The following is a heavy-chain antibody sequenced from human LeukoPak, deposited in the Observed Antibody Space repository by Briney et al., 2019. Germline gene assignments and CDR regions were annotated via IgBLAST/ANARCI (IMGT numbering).Heavy chain of an antibody. J-gene: IGHJ4*02. D-gene: IGHD1-26*01. CDR2: ISGSGGST. V-gene: IGHV3-23*01. CDR1: GFTLSNFR. CDR3: ATPSSGSYYSYYFDY. Sequence: GGSLRLSCVASGFTLSNFRMSWVRQAPGKGLEWVSAISGSGGSTYYADSVKGRFTISRDNSKNTLYLQMNSLRAEDTAVYYCATPSSGSYYSYYFDYWGQGTLVTVSS.